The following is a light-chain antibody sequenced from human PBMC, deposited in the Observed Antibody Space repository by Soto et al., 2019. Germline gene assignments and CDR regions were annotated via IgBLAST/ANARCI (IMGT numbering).Light chain of an antibody. J-gene: IGLJ2*01. Sequence: QSVLTQPRSVSGSPGQSVTISCTGTSSDVSDYHYVSWYQQHSGKAPKLMIYEVSNRPSGISNRFSGSKSGNTASLTISGLQAEDESDYYCSSYTSDSVLFGGGTKLTVL. V-gene: IGLV2-14*01. CDR2: EVS. CDR3: SSYTSDSVL. CDR1: SSDVSDYHY.